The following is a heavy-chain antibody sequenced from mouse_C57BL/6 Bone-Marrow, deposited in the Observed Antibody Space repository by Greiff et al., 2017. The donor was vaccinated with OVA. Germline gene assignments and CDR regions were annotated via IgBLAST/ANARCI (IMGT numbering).Heavy chain of an antibody. J-gene: IGHJ3*01. CDR2: INPYNGGT. Sequence: VQLQQSGPVLVKPGASVKMSCKASGYTFTDYYMNWVKQSHGKSLEWIGVINPYNGGTSYNQKFKGKATLTVDKSSSTAYMELNSLTSEDSAVYYCASGGYYSWFAYWGQGTLVTVSA. CDR3: ASGGYYSWFAY. CDR1: GYTFTDYY. D-gene: IGHD2-3*01. V-gene: IGHV1-19*01.